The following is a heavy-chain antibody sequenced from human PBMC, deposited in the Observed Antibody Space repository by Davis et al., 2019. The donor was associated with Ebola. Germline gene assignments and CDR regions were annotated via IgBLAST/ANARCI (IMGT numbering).Heavy chain of an antibody. V-gene: IGHV4-39*07. D-gene: IGHD6-19*01. CDR2: INHSGST. CDR3: ARGLRQWLAMAGY. J-gene: IGHJ4*02. Sequence: SETLSLTCTVSGGSISSSSYYWGWIRQPPGKGLEWIGEINHSGSTNYNPSLKSRVTISVDTSKNQFSLKLSSVTAADTAVYYCARGLRQWLAMAGYWGQGTLVTVSS. CDR1: GGSISSSSYY.